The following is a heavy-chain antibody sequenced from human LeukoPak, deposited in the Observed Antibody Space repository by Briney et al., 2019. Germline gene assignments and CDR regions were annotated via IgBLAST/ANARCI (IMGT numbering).Heavy chain of an antibody. CDR2: FDPEDGET. J-gene: IGHJ4*02. CDR3: ATVSPEWFGELSWYFDY. Sequence: ASVKVSCKVSGYTLTELSMHWVRQAPGKGLEWMGGFDPEDGETIYAQKFQGRVTMTEDTSTDTAYMELSSLRSEDTAVYYCATVSPEWFGELSWYFDYWGQGTLVTVSS. CDR1: GYTLTELS. D-gene: IGHD3-10*01. V-gene: IGHV1-24*01.